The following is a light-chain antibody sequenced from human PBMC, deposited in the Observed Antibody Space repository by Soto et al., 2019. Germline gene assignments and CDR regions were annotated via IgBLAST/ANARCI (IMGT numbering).Light chain of an antibody. CDR3: QQYDNWHSVT. V-gene: IGKV3-15*01. CDR2: GTS. J-gene: IGKJ4*01. CDR1: QSVSSK. Sequence: EIGMTQSPATLSVSPGERATLSCRASQSVSSKLAWYQQKPGQAPRLLIYGTSARATGIPATFSGSGSGTEFTLTISSLKPEDFAVYYCQQYDNWHSVTFGGGTKVDIK.